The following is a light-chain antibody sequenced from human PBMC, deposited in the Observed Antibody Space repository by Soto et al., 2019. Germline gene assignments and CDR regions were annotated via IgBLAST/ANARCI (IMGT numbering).Light chain of an antibody. J-gene: IGLJ2*01. CDR1: TSDVGTYNR. CDR3: SSYTSSSPIV. V-gene: IGLV2-18*02. CDR2: EVI. Sequence: QSALTQPPSVSGSPGQSITISCTGTTSDVGTYNRVSWYQQPPGTAPKLMIYEVIYRPSGVPDRFSGSKSGNTASLTISGLQAEDEADYYCSSYTSSSPIVFGGGTQLTVL.